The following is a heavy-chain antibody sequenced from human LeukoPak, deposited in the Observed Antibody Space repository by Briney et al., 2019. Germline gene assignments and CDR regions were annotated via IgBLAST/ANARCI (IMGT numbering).Heavy chain of an antibody. V-gene: IGHV3-23*01. CDR3: AKVHGDSLLDL. D-gene: IGHD5-24*01. CDR2: ISGTGT. CDR1: GFPFSNFA. Sequence: GGSLRLSCAASGFPFSNFAMNWVRQAPGKGLEWVSTISGTGTYYLDSVKGRFTISRDNSKNTLYLQMNSLRAEDTALYYCAKVHGDSLLDLRGQGTLVTVSS. J-gene: IGHJ5*02.